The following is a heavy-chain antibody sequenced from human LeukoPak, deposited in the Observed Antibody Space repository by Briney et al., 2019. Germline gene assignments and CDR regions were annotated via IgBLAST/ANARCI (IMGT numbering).Heavy chain of an antibody. V-gene: IGHV1-18*01. D-gene: IGHD4-17*01. CDR3: ARVGSAYGDPLEYDY. Sequence: ASVRVSCNVSGYSFTKFGISWVRQAPGQGLEWMGWISAHSGKTSYAPRLQDRVTMTTDTSTSAAYMELRSLTSDDTAIYYCARVGSAYGDPLEYDYWGQGTLVIVSS. CDR2: ISAHSGKT. CDR1: GYSFTKFG. J-gene: IGHJ4*02.